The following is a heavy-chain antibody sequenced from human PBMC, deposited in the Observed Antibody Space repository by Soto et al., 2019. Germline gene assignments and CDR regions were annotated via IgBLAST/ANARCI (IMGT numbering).Heavy chain of an antibody. CDR1: GFTFTSSA. CDR3: AAELPDYYGSGRSHYYYYGMDG. D-gene: IGHD3-10*01. J-gene: IGHJ6*02. V-gene: IGHV1-58*02. Sequence: SVKVSCKASGFTFTSSAMQWVRQARGQRLEWIGWIVVGSGNTNYAQKFQERVTITRDMSTSTAYMELSSLRSEDTAVYYCAAELPDYYGSGRSHYYYYGMDGPGQGTTVTVAS. CDR2: IVVGSGNT.